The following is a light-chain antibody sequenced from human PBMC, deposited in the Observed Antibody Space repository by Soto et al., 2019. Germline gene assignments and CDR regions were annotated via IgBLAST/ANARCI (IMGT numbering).Light chain of an antibody. CDR1: QSVSSN. CDR3: QQYNNWHLT. Sequence: EIVMTQSPATLSVSPGERATLSCRASQSVSSNLAWYQQKPGQAPRLLIYGASTRATGIPARFSGSGSGTEFTLNISSLQSEDFAVYYCQQYNNWHLTFGQGTKVDIK. J-gene: IGKJ1*01. V-gene: IGKV3-15*01. CDR2: GAS.